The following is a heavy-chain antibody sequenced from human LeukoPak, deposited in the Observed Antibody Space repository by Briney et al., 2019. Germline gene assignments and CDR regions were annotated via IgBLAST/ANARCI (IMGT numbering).Heavy chain of an antibody. CDR2: IIPNLGIA. CDR3: ASLFCTIFGVVTARWDYYYGMDV. Sequence: SVKLSCMASGGTFSSYAISWVRQAPGQGLEWMGSIIPNLGIANYAQKFQGRVTITADKSTSTAYMELSSLRSEDTAGYYCASLFCTIFGVVTARWDYYYGMDVWGQGTTVTVSS. D-gene: IGHD3-3*01. J-gene: IGHJ6*02. CDR1: GGTFSSYA. V-gene: IGHV1-69*04.